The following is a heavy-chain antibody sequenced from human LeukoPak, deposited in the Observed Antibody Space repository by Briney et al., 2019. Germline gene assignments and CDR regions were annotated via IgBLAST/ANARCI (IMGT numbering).Heavy chain of an antibody. CDR2: IYCSGST. CDR1: GGSISSYY. CDR3: ARDSSGWFGAFDI. V-gene: IGHV4-59*01. J-gene: IGHJ3*02. D-gene: IGHD6-19*01. Sequence: PSETLSLTCTVSGGSISSYYWSWIRQPPGKGLEWIGYIYCSGSTNYNPSLKSRVTISVDTSKNQFSLKRSSVTAADTAVYYCARDSSGWFGAFDIWGQGTMVTVSS.